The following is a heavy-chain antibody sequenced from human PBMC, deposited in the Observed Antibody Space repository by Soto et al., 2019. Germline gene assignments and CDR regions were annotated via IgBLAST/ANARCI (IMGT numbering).Heavy chain of an antibody. CDR3: ARDRDAYRYGMDV. V-gene: IGHV3-33*01. J-gene: IGHJ6*02. D-gene: IGHD1-26*01. CDR2: IWYDGSNK. Sequence: QVQLVESGGGVVQPGRSLRLSCAASGFTFSSYGMHWVRQAPGKGLEWVAVIWYDGSNKYYADSVKGRFTISRDNSKNTLYLQRNSLRAEDTAVYYCARDRDAYRYGMDVWGQGTTVAVSS. CDR1: GFTFSSYG.